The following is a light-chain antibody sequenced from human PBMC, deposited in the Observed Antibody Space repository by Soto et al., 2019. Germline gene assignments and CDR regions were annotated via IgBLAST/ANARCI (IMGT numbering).Light chain of an antibody. CDR1: QYIYSN. CDR3: QHFGNSPLWK. V-gene: IGKV3D-15*01. Sequence: EIVMTQSPATLSVSPGESATLSCRASQYIYSNVAWYQQKPGQPPRLLIYETSTRAIGIPDRFSGSGSGTEFTLTISRLEPEDFAVYFCQHFGNSPLWKFGQGTKVDIK. CDR2: ETS. J-gene: IGKJ1*01.